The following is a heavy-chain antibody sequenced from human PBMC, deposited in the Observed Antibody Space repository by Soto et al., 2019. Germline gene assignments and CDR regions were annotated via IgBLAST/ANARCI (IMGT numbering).Heavy chain of an antibody. V-gene: IGHV3-30-3*01. J-gene: IGHJ6*02. D-gene: IGHD3-10*01. CDR3: ARDYVLRVRGVDWSSHYYYGMDV. CDR2: ISYDGSNK. Sequence: GGSLRLSCAASGFTFSSYAMHWVRQAPGKGLEWVAVISYDGSNKYYADSVKGRFTISRDNSKNTLYLQMNSLRAEDTAVYYCARDYVLRVRGVDWSSHYYYGMDVWGQGTTVTVSS. CDR1: GFTFSSYA.